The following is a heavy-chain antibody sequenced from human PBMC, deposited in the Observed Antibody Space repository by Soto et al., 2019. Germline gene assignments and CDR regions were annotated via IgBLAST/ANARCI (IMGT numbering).Heavy chain of an antibody. D-gene: IGHD1-26*01. CDR1: GFTFTNAW. CDR3: VTGLRSASLDF. V-gene: IGHV3-15*01. J-gene: IGHJ4*02. Sequence: EVQLVASGGGLVKSGGSLRLSCVASGFTFTNAWMTWVRQAPGKGLEWVGRLKGKADAGTINYAAHVKGRFTISRDDYKNKLKPEMNSSKPKDTAVYSSVTGLRSASLDFWGQGTLVTVSS. CDR2: LKGKADAGTI.